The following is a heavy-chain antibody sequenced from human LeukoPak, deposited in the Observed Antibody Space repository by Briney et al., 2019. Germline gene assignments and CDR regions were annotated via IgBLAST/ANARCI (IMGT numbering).Heavy chain of an antibody. Sequence: SETLSLTCTVSGGSISSYYWSWIRQPPGKGLEWIGYIYYSGSTNYNPSLKSRVTISVDTSKNQSSLKLSSVTAADTAVYYCARDLDFWSGYYDHWGQGTLVTVSS. J-gene: IGHJ4*02. D-gene: IGHD3-3*01. CDR1: GGSISSYY. V-gene: IGHV4-59*01. CDR3: ARDLDFWSGYYDH. CDR2: IYYSGST.